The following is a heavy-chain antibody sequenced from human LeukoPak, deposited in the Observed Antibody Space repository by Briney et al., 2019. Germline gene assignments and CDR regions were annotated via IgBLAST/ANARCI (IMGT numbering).Heavy chain of an antibody. J-gene: IGHJ6*02. D-gene: IGHD2-15*01. Sequence: GGSLRLSCSASGFPFSSYAMHWVRQAPGKGLEYVAAISHSGGNKYYADSVKGRFTISRDNSKNTLYLQMTSLRAQDTAVYFGVRVPSSAPYAMDVWGQGTPVTVSS. V-gene: IGHV3-64D*09. CDR3: VRVPSSAPYAMDV. CDR2: ISHSGGNK. CDR1: GFPFSSYA.